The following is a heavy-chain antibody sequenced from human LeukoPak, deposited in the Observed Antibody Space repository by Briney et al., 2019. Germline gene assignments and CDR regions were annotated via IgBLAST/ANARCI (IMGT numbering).Heavy chain of an antibody. D-gene: IGHD4-17*01. CDR3: AGQMGYGDSSSFDY. Sequence: GESLKISCKGLGYRFSSSWIVWVRQMPGKGLEWMGIIYPGDSDTRYSPSLLGHVTISADKSISTAYLQWSSLKASDTAIYYCAGQMGYGDSSSFDYWGQGALVTVSS. V-gene: IGHV5-51*01. CDR2: IYPGDSDT. CDR1: GYRFSSSW. J-gene: IGHJ4*02.